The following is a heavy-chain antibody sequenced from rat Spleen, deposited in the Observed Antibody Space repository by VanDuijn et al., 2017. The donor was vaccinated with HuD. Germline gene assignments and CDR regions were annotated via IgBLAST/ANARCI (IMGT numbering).Heavy chain of an antibody. CDR3: TRRINYFDY. Sequence: QVQLKESGPGLVQPSQTSPLTCTVSGFSLTRNHVTWVRQPPRKGLEWMGGIWGDGTTAYNSAFKSRLSISRDTSKSQLFLKMNSLQTEDTAIYFCTRRINYFDYWGQGVMVTVSS. J-gene: IGHJ2*01. D-gene: IGHD4-2*01. CDR1: GFSLTRNH. V-gene: IGHV2-1*01. CDR2: IWGDGTT.